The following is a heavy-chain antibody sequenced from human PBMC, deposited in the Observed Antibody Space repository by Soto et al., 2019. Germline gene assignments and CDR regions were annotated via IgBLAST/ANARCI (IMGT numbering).Heavy chain of an antibody. CDR2: INHSGST. CDR3: ARVIDCSSTSCYAEGDYYYYGMDV. Sequence: SETLSLTCAVYGGSFSGYYWSWIRQPPGKGLGWIGEINHSGSTNYNPSLKSRVTISVDTSKNQFSLKLSSVTAADTAVYYCARVIDCSSTSCYAEGDYYYYGMDVWGQGTTVTVAS. D-gene: IGHD2-2*01. J-gene: IGHJ6*02. CDR1: GGSFSGYY. V-gene: IGHV4-34*01.